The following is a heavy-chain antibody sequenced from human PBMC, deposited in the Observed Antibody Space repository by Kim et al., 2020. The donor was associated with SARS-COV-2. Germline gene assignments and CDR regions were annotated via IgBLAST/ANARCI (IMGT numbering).Heavy chain of an antibody. CDR2: T. D-gene: IGHD3-9*01. CDR3: AREDFDWSTFDP. V-gene: IGHV1-2*02. J-gene: IGHJ5*02. Sequence: TNYAQKFQGRVTMTRETSISTAYMELSRLRSDDTAVYYCAREDFDWSTFDPWGQGTLVTVSS.